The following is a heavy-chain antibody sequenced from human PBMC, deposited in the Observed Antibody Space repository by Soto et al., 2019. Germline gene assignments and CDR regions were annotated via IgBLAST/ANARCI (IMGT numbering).Heavy chain of an antibody. CDR2: IWYDGSNK. V-gene: IGHV3-33*08. Sequence: QVQLVESGGGVVQPGRSLRLSCAASGFTFSSYAMHWVRQAPGKGLEWVAVIWYDGSNKYYADSVKGRFTISRDNSKNTLYLQMSSLRAEDTAVYYCSIEGSHYTMDVWGQGTTVTVSS. J-gene: IGHJ6*02. CDR3: SIEGSHYTMDV. CDR1: GFTFSSYA.